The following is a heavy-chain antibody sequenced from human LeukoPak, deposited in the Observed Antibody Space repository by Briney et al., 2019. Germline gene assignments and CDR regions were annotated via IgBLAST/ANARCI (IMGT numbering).Heavy chain of an antibody. CDR3: ASDDYVNY. V-gene: IGHV3-30*03. CDR1: GFTFSSYG. D-gene: IGHD4-17*01. CDR2: ISYDGSNK. J-gene: IGHJ4*02. Sequence: GGSLRLSCAASGFTFSSYGMHWVRQAPGKGLEWVAVISYDGSNKYYADSVKGRFTISRDNPKNTLYLQMNSLRAEDTAVYYCASDDYVNYWGQGTLVTVSS.